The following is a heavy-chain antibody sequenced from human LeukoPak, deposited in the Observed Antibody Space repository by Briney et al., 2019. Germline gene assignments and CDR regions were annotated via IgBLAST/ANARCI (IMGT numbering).Heavy chain of an antibody. D-gene: IGHD3-9*01. CDR3: ASGGPSPLSDY. CDR2: VSSSGSTI. V-gene: IGHV3-48*03. CDR1: GFSFSSYE. J-gene: IGHJ4*02. Sequence: GGSLRLSCAASGFSFSSYEMIWVRQAPGEGLEGVSYVSSSGSTIYYTDSVMGRFTISSNNAKNSLYLQMNSLRAEDTAVYYCASGGPSPLSDYWGQGTLVTVSS.